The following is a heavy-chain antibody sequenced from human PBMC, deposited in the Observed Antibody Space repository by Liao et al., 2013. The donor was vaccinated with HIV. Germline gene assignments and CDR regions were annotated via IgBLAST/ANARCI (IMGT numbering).Heavy chain of an antibody. CDR3: ARDRREYYGSGSYYNAQYYFDY. D-gene: IGHD3-10*01. J-gene: IGHJ4*02. CDR2: IYTSGST. CDR1: GGSISSGSYY. Sequence: QLQLQESGPGLVKPSQTLSLTCTVSGGSISSGSYYWSWIRQPAGKGLEWIGRIYTSGSTNYNPSLKSRVTMSVDTSKNQFSLKLSSVTAADTAVYYCARDRREYYGSGSYYNAQYYFDYWAREPWSPSPQ. V-gene: IGHV4-61*02.